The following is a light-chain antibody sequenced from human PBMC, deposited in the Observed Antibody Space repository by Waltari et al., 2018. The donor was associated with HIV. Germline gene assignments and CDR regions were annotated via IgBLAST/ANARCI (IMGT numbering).Light chain of an antibody. CDR1: SSNIGSNY. Sequence: QSVLTQTPSASGTPGQRVTISCSGSSSNIGSNYVYWYQQLPGTAPKLFIYRNNQRPSGVPDRFSGSKSGTSASLAISGLRSEDEADYYCAAWDNSLSVLVVFGGGTKLTVL. CDR2: RNN. J-gene: IGLJ2*01. V-gene: IGLV1-47*01. CDR3: AAWDNSLSVLVV.